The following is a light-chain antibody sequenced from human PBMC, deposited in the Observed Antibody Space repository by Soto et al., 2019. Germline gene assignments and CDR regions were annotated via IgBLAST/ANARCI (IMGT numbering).Light chain of an antibody. CDR1: QSVGSSY. CDR3: QQYNNWPRT. V-gene: IGKV3-20*01. CDR2: GTS. Sequence: EIVLTQSPGTLSLSPGERATLSCRASQSVGSSYLTWYQQKPGQAPRLLIYGTSSRATGIPDRFSGSGSGTDFTLTISRLEPEDFAVYYCQQYNNWPRTFGQGTKVDIK. J-gene: IGKJ1*01.